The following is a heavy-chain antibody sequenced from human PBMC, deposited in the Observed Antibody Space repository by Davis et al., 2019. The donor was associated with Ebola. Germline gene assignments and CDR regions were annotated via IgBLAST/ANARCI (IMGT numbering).Heavy chain of an antibody. D-gene: IGHD4-17*01. CDR3: ARGESTVTSFYYQYGLGV. J-gene: IGHJ6*02. Sequence: MPGGSLRLSCTVSGGSISSGGYYWNWIRQSPGKGLEWIGEINHRGRTRYNPSLKSRVTISGDTSKNQFSLKVTSVTAADTAVYFCARGESTVTSFYYQYGLGVWGQGTTVTVSS. CDR1: GGSISSGGYY. CDR2: INHRGRT. V-gene: IGHV4-61*08.